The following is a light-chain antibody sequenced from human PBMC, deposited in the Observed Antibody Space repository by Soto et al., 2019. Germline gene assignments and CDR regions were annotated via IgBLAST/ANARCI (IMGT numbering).Light chain of an antibody. J-gene: IGKJ4*01. CDR2: DAS. CDR3: QQVNVYPST. V-gene: IGKV1-9*01. CDR1: QGISSY. Sequence: QWSMSPSSLCAAVGERVTLACRASQGISSYLGWYKQKPGKAPNLLIYDASTLHSGVPSRFRGGGSGTDFTLTISSLKPEDFETYYCQQVNVYPSTFGGGTKVDIK.